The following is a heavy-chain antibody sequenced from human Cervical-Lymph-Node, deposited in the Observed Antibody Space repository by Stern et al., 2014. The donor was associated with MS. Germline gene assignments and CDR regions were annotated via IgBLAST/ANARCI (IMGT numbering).Heavy chain of an antibody. CDR1: GGSTSSYY. V-gene: IGHV4-4*08. J-gene: IGHJ4*02. D-gene: IGHD6-6*01. CDR2: ISSSGAT. Sequence: QVQLQESGPGLVKPSETLSLTCTVSGGSTSSYYWSWIRQPPGKGLEWIGYISSSGATNYTPSLKSRFTIPLDPSKTQFPLNLSSVTAADTAVYYCARGYTTSSGRPDYWGQGTLVTVSS. CDR3: ARGYTTSSGRPDY.